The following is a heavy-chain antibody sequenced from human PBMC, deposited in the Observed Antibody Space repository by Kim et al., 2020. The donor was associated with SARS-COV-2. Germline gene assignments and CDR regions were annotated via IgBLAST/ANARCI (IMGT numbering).Heavy chain of an antibody. Sequence: ASVKVSCKASGYTFTNNAISWLRQAPGQGLEWMGWINTNTGNPTYAQAFTRRFVSPVDTSVTTAYLQITSLEAEETALYYCARVIWGTYRYTDYWGQGTL. CDR3: ARVIWGTYRYTDY. V-gene: IGHV7-4-1*02. CDR2: INTNTGNP. J-gene: IGHJ4*02. CDR1: GYTFTNNA. D-gene: IGHD3-16*02.